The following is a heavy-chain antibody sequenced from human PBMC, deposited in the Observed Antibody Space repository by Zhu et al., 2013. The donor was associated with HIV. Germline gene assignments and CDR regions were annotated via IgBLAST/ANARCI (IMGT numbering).Heavy chain of an antibody. CDR1: GYSFTDYL. CDR3: ASGSSGYLGFFDY. V-gene: IGHV1-2*02. D-gene: IGHD3-22*01. J-gene: IGHJ4*03. CDR2: INPKSGST. Sequence: QVQLVQSGAEVKKPGASVKVSCQTSGYSFTDYLFHWVRQAPGQRPEWMGWINPKSGSTDYAQNFQGRVTMTRDTSINTAYMVLSSLRSDDTATYYCASGSSGYLGFFDYWGPGGPRSPSPQ.